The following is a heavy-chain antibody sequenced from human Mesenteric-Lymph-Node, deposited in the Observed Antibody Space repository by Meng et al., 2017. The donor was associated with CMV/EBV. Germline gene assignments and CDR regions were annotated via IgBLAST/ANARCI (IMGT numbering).Heavy chain of an antibody. J-gene: IGHJ5*02. CDR3: AKDNYQLPVDWFDP. D-gene: IGHD2-2*01. V-gene: IGHV3-23*01. Sequence: GGSLELYCEGSGFSFSSYAMSWVRQAPGKGLEWVSSIGNDGDTTSYADSVKGRFTISRDNSKNILFLQIHSLRADDTAIYFCAKDNYQLPVDWFDPWGQGTLVTVSS. CDR2: IGNDGDTT. CDR1: GFSFSSYA.